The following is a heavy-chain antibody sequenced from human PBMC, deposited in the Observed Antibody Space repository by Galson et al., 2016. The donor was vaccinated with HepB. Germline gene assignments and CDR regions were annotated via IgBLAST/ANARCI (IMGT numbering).Heavy chain of an antibody. V-gene: IGHV1-69*13. CDR1: GGTFSNYA. CDR2: IIPIFGTA. D-gene: IGHD2-15*01. J-gene: IGHJ4*02. Sequence: SVKVSCKASGGTFSNYAISWVRQAPGQGLEWMGGIIPIFGTAKYAQKFQGRVTITADESTTTAYMELSSLRSEDTAVYHCARAGDVVVEVVANAWVKLDYWGQGTLVTVSS. CDR3: ARAGDVVVEVVANAWVKLDY.